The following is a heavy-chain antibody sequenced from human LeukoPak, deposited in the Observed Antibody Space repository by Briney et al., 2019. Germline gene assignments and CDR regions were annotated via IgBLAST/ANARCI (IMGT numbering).Heavy chain of an antibody. CDR2: ITGDGSRT. CDR3: ARGSRELYYFDY. CDR1: GFTFDDCT. J-gene: IGHJ4*02. V-gene: IGHV3-43*02. Sequence: GGSLRLSCAASGFTFDDCTMHWVRLTPGRGLEWVSLITGDGSRTYSTNSLKGRFTISRDNSKNTLYLQMNSLRAEDTAVYYCARGSRELYYFDYWGQGTLVTVSS. D-gene: IGHD1-7*01.